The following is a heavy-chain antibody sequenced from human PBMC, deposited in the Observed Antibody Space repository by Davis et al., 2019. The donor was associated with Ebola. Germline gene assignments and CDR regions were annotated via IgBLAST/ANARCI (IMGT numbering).Heavy chain of an antibody. CDR2: IYYSGST. D-gene: IGHD5-24*01. Sequence: MPSETLSLTCTVSGGSISSSSYYWSWIRQPPGKGLEWIGYIYYSGSTNYNPSLKSRVTISVDTSKNQFSLKLSSVTAADTAVYYCARVGMATIGSPLDYWGQGTLVTVSS. J-gene: IGHJ4*02. CDR3: ARVGMATIGSPLDY. V-gene: IGHV4-61*01. CDR1: GGSISSSSYY.